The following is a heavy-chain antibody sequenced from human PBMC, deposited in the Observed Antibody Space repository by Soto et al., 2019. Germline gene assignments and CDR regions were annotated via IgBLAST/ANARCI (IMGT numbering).Heavy chain of an antibody. Sequence: QVQLVQSGAEVKKPGSSVKVSCRAPGGTFSNYAISWMRQAPGQGLEWMGGIIPVLGTASYAQNFQGRLTITADESTNTAYMELSSLRSEDTAVYYCARRGGAGAFDIWGQGTMVTVSS. D-gene: IGHD3-16*01. J-gene: IGHJ3*02. CDR1: GGTFSNYA. CDR3: ARRGGAGAFDI. CDR2: IIPVLGTA. V-gene: IGHV1-69*11.